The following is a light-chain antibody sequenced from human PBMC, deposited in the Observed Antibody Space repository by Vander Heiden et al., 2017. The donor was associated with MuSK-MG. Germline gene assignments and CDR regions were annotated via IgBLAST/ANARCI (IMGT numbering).Light chain of an antibody. V-gene: IGKV1-39*01. CDR3: QQSDRMPYT. Sequence: IQLTQSPSSLSASIGDRVTITCRPSQSISTYLNWYQQKPGKAPNLLIFAASNLQSGVPSRFRGSGSGTDFTLSISMLQPEDLATYFCQQSDRMPYTFGQGTKLEIK. CDR2: AAS. J-gene: IGKJ2*01. CDR1: QSISTY.